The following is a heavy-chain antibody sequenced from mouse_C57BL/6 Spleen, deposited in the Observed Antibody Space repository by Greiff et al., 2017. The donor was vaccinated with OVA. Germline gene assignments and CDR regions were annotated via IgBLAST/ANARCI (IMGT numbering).Heavy chain of an antibody. CDR2: IYPGSGST. J-gene: IGHJ1*03. CDR3: AYGSRWYFDV. Sequence: QVHVKQPGAELVKPGASVKMSCKASGYTFTSYWITWVKQRPGQGLEWIGDIYPGSGSTNYNEKFKSKATLTVDTSSSTAYMQLSSLTSEDSAVYYCAYGSRWYFDVWGTGTTVTVSS. V-gene: IGHV1-55*01. CDR1: GYTFTSYW. D-gene: IGHD1-1*01.